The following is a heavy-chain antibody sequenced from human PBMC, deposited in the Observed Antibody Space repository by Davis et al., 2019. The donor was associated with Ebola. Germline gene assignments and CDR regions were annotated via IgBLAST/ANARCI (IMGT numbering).Heavy chain of an antibody. D-gene: IGHD7-27*01. CDR2: ISVSSGYI. J-gene: IGHJ4*01. CDR1: GFIFSSYT. CDR3: ARAYWGSVDY. Sequence: GESLKISCAASGFIFSSYTMNWVRQAPGKGLEWVSSISVSSGYIYYEDSVKGRFTISRDNAKNSLYLQMNSLRAEDTAVYYCARAYWGSVDYWGHGTLVTVSS. V-gene: IGHV3-21*01.